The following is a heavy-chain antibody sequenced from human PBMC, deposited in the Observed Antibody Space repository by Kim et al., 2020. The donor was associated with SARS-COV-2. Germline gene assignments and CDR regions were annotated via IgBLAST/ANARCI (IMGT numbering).Heavy chain of an antibody. V-gene: IGHV3-23*01. CDR2: ISGSGGST. CDR3: AKDEGPYSSSSLDY. Sequence: GGSLRLSCAASGFTFSSYAMSWVRQAPGKGLEWVSAISGSGGSTYYADSVKGRFTISRDNSKNTLYLQMNSLRAEDTAVYYCAKDEGPYSSSSLDYWGQGTLVTVSS. CDR1: GFTFSSYA. J-gene: IGHJ4*02. D-gene: IGHD6-6*01.